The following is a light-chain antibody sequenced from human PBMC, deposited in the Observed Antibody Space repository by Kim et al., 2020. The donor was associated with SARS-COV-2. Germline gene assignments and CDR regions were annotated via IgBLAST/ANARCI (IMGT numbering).Light chain of an antibody. Sequence: EIVLTQSPGTLSLSPGERATLSCRASQSVSSSYLAWYQQQPGQAPRLLIYGASSRATGIPDRFSGSGYGTDFPLTISRLEPEDFAVYYCQQYVGSPQTFGQGTKLEI. CDR1: QSVSSSY. V-gene: IGKV3-20*01. J-gene: IGKJ2*01. CDR3: QQYVGSPQT. CDR2: GAS.